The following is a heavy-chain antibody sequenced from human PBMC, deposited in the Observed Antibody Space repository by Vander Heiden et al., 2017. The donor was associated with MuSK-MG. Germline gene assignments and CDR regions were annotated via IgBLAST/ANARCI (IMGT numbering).Heavy chain of an antibody. CDR3: AKARVVAATPNDY. J-gene: IGHJ4*02. V-gene: IGHV3-23*01. CDR2: ISGSGGST. CDR1: GSTFGSYA. D-gene: IGHD2-15*01. Sequence: EVQLLESGGGLVQPGGSLRLSCAASGSTFGSYAMSWVRQAPGKGMEWVSAISGSGGSTYYADSVKGRFTISRDNSKNTLYLQMNSLRAEDTAVYYCAKARVVAATPNDYWGQGTLVTVSS.